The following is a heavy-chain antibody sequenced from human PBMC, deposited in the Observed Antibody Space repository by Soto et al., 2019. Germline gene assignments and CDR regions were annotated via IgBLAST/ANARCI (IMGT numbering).Heavy chain of an antibody. J-gene: IGHJ4*02. CDR1: GFTFSSYG. V-gene: IGHV3-30*18. Sequence: QVQLVESGGGVVQPGRSLRLSCAASGFTFSSYGMHWVRQAPGKGLEWVAVISYDGSNKYYADSVKGRFTISRDNSKNTLYLQMNSLRAEDTAVYYCAKEITIFGVVITLFDYWGQGTLVTVSS. CDR3: AKEITIFGVVITLFDY. D-gene: IGHD3-3*01. CDR2: ISYDGSNK.